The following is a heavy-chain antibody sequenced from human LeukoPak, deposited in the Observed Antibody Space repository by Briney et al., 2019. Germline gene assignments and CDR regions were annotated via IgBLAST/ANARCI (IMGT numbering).Heavy chain of an antibody. CDR2: ITGSSGNT. CDR1: GFTFSNYA. J-gene: IGHJ4*02. V-gene: IGHV3-23*01. CDR3: AKWGDYDVLTGYYVSDY. D-gene: IGHD3-9*01. Sequence: PGGSLRLSCAASGFTFSNYAMSWVRQAPGKGLEWVSAITGSSGNTYYADSVKGRLTISRDNSKNTVFLQMNSLRAEDTAVYYCAKWGDYDVLTGYYVSDYWGQGTLVTVSS.